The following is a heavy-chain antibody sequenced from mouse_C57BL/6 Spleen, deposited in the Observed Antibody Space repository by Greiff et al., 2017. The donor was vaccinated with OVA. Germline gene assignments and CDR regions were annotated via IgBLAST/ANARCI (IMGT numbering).Heavy chain of an antibody. Sequence: QVQLKQPGAELVRPGTSVKLSCKASGYTFTSYWMHWVKQRPGQGLEWIGVIDPSDSYTNYNQKFKGKATLTVDTSSSTAYMQLSSLTSEDSAVYYCARIYYYAMDYWGQGTSVTVSS. CDR1: GYTFTSYW. CDR2: IDPSDSYT. J-gene: IGHJ4*01. V-gene: IGHV1-59*01. CDR3: ARIYYYAMDY.